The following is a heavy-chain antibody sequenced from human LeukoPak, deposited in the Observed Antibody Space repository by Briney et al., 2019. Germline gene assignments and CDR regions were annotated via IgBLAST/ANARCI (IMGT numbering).Heavy chain of an antibody. CDR1: GFTFDDYA. CDR2: ISWNSGSI. CDR3: AKGGGSLTGYYFFDY. D-gene: IGHD3-9*01. Sequence: PGGSLRLSCAASGFTFDDYAMHWVRHAPGKGLEWVSGISWNSGSIGYADSVKGRFTISRDNAKNSLYLQMNSLRAEDTALYYCAKGGGSLTGYYFFDYWGQGTLVTVSS. J-gene: IGHJ4*02. V-gene: IGHV3-9*01.